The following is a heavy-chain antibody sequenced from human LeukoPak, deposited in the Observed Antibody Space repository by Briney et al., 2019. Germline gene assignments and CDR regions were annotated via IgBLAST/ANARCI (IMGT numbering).Heavy chain of an antibody. V-gene: IGHV3-11*06. CDR2: ISFSSGDT. J-gene: IGHJ4*02. CDR1: GFAFGHYY. D-gene: IGHD3-10*01. Sequence: GGSLRLSCAASGFAFGHYYMSWFRQAPGKGPESVSYISFSSGDTNYGDSVRGRFTISRGNAKNSLYLQMNSLRVEDTAVYYCARGAGELPIDYWGQGTMVTVSS. CDR3: ARGAGELPIDY.